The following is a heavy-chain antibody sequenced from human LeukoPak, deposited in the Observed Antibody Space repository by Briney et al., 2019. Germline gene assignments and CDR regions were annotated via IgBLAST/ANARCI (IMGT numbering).Heavy chain of an antibody. J-gene: IGHJ1*01. CDR2: ISPRGGIT. V-gene: IGHV3-23*01. D-gene: IGHD3-16*01. CDR1: GFSFRSHG. Sequence: PGGTLRLSCAASGFSFRSHGMNWVRQAPGKGLEWVSGISPRGGITYYKDSVRGRFTISRDNFKNTVSLQLNSLRAEDTAMYYCAKDDDWGRFNHWGQGTLVTVSS. CDR3: AKDDDWGRFNH.